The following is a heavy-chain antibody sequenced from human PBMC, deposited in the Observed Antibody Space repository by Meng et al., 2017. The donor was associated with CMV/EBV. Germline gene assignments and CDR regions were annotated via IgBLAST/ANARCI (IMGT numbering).Heavy chain of an antibody. D-gene: IGHD2/OR15-2a*01. V-gene: IGHV4-30-4*08. CDR1: GGPISSGDYY. J-gene: IGHJ4*02. CDR3: ARTGEYPTFDY. Sequence: QGPRQEAGPGLVKPSQTLSLTCTVSGGPISSGDYYWSWIRQPPGKGLEWIGYIYYSGSTYYNPSLKSRVTISVDTSKNQFSLKLSSVTAADTAVYYCARTGEYPTFDYWGQGTLVTVSS. CDR2: IYYSGST.